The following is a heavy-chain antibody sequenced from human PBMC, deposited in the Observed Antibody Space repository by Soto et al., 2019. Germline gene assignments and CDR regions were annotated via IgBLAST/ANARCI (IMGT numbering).Heavy chain of an antibody. Sequence: SATLPLPCTVSCGTISSSMYYWGWIRQPPGKGLDWIGSIYYSGSTYYNPSLKSRVTISVHTSKNQFYLQLSSVTAADTAVYYCARHGPSSNDVIFRGARADRYYLAYAGQGTLVTVSS. CDR2: IYYSGST. D-gene: IGHD3-9*01. CDR3: ARHGPSSNDVIFRGARADRYYLAY. V-gene: IGHV4-39*01. CDR1: CGTISSSMYY. J-gene: IGHJ4*02.